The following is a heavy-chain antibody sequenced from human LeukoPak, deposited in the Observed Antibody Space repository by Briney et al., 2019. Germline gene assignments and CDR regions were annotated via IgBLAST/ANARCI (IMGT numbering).Heavy chain of an antibody. CDR1: GFTFYYA. J-gene: IGHJ3*02. CDR3: AKDIRYSSGLDAFDI. V-gene: IGHV3-23*01. CDR2: ISGSGTTT. D-gene: IGHD3-22*01. Sequence: GGSLRLSCAAFGFTFYYAMSWVRQAPGKGLEWVSTISGSGTTTYYADSVKGRFTTSRDNSKNTLYLQLNSLRAEDMAVYYCAKDIRYSSGLDAFDIWGQGTMVTVSS.